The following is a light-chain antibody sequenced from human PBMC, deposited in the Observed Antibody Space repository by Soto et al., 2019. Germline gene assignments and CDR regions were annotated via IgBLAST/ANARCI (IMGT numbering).Light chain of an antibody. CDR3: QQYQSWPIT. J-gene: IGKJ5*01. CDR2: AAS. V-gene: IGKV3-15*01. Sequence: EIVMTQSPATLSVSPGERATLSCTASQSANTGLARYQQKPGQAPRLLIYAASTRATGIPARFSGSGSGTEFTLTISSLQSEDFAVYHCQQYQSWPITFGQGTRLEIE. CDR1: QSANTG.